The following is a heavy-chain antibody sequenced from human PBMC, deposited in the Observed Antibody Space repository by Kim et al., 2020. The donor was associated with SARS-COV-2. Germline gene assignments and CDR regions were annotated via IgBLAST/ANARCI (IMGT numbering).Heavy chain of an antibody. CDR3: ARDKKTGYSSSWSTGGTHYYYYGMDV. CDR2: ISSSGSTI. J-gene: IGHJ6*02. Sequence: GGSLRLSCAASGFTFSDYYMSWIRQAPGKGLEWVSYISSSGSTIYYADSVKGRFIISRDNAKNSLYLQMNSLRAEDTAVYYCARDKKTGYSSSWSTGGTHYYYYGMDVWGQGTTVTVSS. CDR1: GFTFSDYY. D-gene: IGHD6-13*01. V-gene: IGHV3-11*04.